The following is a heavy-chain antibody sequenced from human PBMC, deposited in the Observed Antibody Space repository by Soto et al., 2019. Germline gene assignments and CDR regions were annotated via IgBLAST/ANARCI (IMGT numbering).Heavy chain of an antibody. CDR3: ARDPYLGDHQY. D-gene: IGHD3-16*01. V-gene: IGHV1-18*01. CDR1: GYTFTTYG. J-gene: IGHJ4*02. CDR2: ISAYSGKT. Sequence: QVQLVQSGGEVKKPGASVKDSCKTSGYTFTTYGISWVRQAPGQGLEWVGWISAYSGKTHYAQKFQGKVTMTTDTCTNTAYLELRSLRSEDTAVYYCARDPYLGDHQYWGQGTLVTVSS.